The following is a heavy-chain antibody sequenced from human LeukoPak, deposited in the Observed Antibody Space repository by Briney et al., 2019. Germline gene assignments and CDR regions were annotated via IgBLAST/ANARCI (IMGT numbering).Heavy chain of an antibody. V-gene: IGHV5-51*01. CDR2: IYPGDSDT. J-gene: IGHJ4*02. CDR1: GYSFTNYW. D-gene: IGHD2-2*01. Sequence: GASLQICGEGAGYSFTNYWIDWGRQLAGKGLGLGGIIYPGDSDTRYSPSCQGQITISADKSISTPYLQWSSLKASDTAMYYCARQYQDYFDYWGQGTLVTVSS. CDR3: ARQYQDYFDY.